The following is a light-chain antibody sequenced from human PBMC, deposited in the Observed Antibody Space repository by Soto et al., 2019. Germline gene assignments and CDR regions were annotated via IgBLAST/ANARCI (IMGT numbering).Light chain of an antibody. V-gene: IGKV3-11*01. CDR2: DVS. Sequence: IVLTQSPATLSLSPGKRASLSCRASQNISNYLIWYQQKPGQTPRLLIYDVSNRATGIPARFSGSGSGTEFTLTISSLQPDDFATYYCQQYNSYLWTFGQGTKVDIK. J-gene: IGKJ1*01. CDR3: QQYNSYLWT. CDR1: QNISNY.